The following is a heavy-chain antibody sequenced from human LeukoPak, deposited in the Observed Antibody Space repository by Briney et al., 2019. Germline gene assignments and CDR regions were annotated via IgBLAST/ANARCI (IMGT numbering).Heavy chain of an antibody. Sequence: PGGSLRLSCAVSGITLSNYGMTWVRQAPGKRLEWVAGISDSGGRTNYADSVKGRFTISRDNSKNTLYLQMNSLRAEDTAVYYCAKSDWFDYWGQGTLVTVSS. CDR2: ISDSGGRT. V-gene: IGHV3-23*01. CDR3: AKSDWFDY. J-gene: IGHJ4*02. CDR1: GITLSNYG. D-gene: IGHD3-9*01.